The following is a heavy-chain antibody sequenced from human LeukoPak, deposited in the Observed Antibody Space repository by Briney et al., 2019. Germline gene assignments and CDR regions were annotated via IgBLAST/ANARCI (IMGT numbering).Heavy chain of an antibody. Sequence: PSETLSLTCTVSGGSISSSSYYWGWIRQPPGKGLEWIGSIYYSGSTYYNPSLKSRVTISVDTSKNQFSLKLSSVAAADTAVYYCASLRKLSLAYYDILTGTNYFDYWGQGTLVTVSS. CDR2: IYYSGST. J-gene: IGHJ4*02. CDR1: GGSISSSSYY. V-gene: IGHV4-39*01. D-gene: IGHD3-9*01. CDR3: ASLRKLSLAYYDILTGTNYFDY.